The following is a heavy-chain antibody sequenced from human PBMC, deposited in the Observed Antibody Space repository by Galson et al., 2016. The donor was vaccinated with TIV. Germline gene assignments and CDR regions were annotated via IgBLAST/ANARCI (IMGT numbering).Heavy chain of an antibody. D-gene: IGHD1-1*01. CDR1: GFTLSSHW. J-gene: IGHJ4*02. CDR2: IKQDGDYK. V-gene: IGHV3-7*01. Sequence: SLRLSCAASGFTLSSHWMSWVRQAPGKGLEWVANIKQDGDYKYYVDSVKGRFTISRDNAKNSLYLQMNSLRAEDTAVYYCARGNDPGATYSLDYWGQGTLVTVSS. CDR3: ARGNDPGATYSLDY.